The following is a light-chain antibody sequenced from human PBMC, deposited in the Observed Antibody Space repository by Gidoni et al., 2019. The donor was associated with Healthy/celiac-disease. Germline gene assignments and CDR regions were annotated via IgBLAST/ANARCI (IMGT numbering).Light chain of an antibody. Sequence: DIVLTQSPGTLSLSPGERATLSCRASQIFSSSYLAWYQQKPGQAPRLLIYGTSSRATGIPDRVSGSGSGTDFTLTISRLEPEDFAVYYCQQYGSSPPTFGQGTKLEIK. CDR1: QIFSSSY. CDR3: QQYGSSPPT. CDR2: GTS. V-gene: IGKV3-20*01. J-gene: IGKJ2*01.